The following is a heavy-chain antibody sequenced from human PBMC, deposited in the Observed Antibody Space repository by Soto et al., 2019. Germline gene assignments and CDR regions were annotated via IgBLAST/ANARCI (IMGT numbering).Heavy chain of an antibody. J-gene: IGHJ3*01. D-gene: IGHD3-16*01. Sequence: ASVKVSANTSGYTFTNHGTNWVRQAPGQGLEWMGWINPYNANTNYAQKLQSRDTMTTDTSTSTAYMDLRSLTSDDAAVYYRARDRLSGIWGNSFDLWVKGTKVT. V-gene: IGHV1-18*04. CDR1: GYTFTNHG. CDR3: ARDRLSGIWGNSFDL. CDR2: INPYNANT.